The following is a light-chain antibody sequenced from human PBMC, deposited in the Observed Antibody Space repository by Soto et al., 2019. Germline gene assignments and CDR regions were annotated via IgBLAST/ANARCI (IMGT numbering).Light chain of an antibody. V-gene: IGKV3-20*01. CDR3: QQYGSSPRIT. CDR2: GAS. Sequence: PGERATLSCRAIQSVSSNYLAWYQQKPGQAPRVLIYGASSRTTGIPDRFSGSGSGTDFTLTISSLQPDDFAVYYCQQYGSSPRITFGQGTRLEIK. CDR1: QSVSSNY. J-gene: IGKJ5*01.